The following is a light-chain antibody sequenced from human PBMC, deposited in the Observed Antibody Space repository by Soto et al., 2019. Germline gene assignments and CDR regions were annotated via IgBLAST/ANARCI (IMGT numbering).Light chain of an antibody. J-gene: IGLJ1*01. CDR2: YVD. CDR3: CSYAVGSIYF. Sequence: SVLTQPASVSGSPGQSITISCTGTSRDVGAYDYVSWYLQYPDKAPQLLIYYVDHRPSGVSSRFSGSKSGNTASLTISGLQAEDEGDYYFCSYAVGSIYFFGTGTKVTVL. CDR1: SRDVGAYDY. V-gene: IGLV2-14*03.